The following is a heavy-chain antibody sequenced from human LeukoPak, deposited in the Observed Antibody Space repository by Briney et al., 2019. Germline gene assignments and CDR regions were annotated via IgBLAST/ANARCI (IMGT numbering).Heavy chain of an antibody. J-gene: IGHJ4*02. CDR3: AKKATPARANPFDY. CDR2: INRDGSEK. CDR1: GFTFSNFW. Sequence: GGSLRLSCAASGFTFSNFWMSWVRQAPGKGLEWVANINRDGSEKNYVDSVKGRFTISRDNAKNSLYLQMDSLRAEDTAVYYCAKKATPARANPFDYWGQGNLATVSS. V-gene: IGHV3-7*01. D-gene: IGHD2-15*01.